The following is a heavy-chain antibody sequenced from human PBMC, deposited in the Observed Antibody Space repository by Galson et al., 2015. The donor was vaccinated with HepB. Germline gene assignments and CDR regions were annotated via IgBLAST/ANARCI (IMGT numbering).Heavy chain of an antibody. V-gene: IGHV1-69*13. CDR3: ARSAPRYSSRWYDRGMDY. CDR1: GGTFSSDA. CDR2: IIPIFSTS. Sequence: SVKVSCKASGGTFSSDAISWVRQAPGQGLEWMGGIIPIFSTSNYAQKFQGRVTLTADESTSTVYMELSSLGSDDTAVYYCARSAPRYSSRWYDRGMDYWGQGTLVTVSS. J-gene: IGHJ4*02. D-gene: IGHD6-13*01.